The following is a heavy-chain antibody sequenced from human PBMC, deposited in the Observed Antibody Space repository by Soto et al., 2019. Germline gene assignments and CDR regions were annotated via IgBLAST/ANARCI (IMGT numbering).Heavy chain of an antibody. CDR2: FDPEDGET. J-gene: IGHJ4*02. Sequence: GASVKVSCKVSGYTLTELSMHWVRQAPGKGLEWMGGFDPEDGETIYAQKFQGRVTMTEDTSTDTAYMELSSLRSEDTAVYYCATDIKRDYDFWSGYSFDYWGQGTLVTVSS. CDR3: ATDIKRDYDFWSGYSFDY. D-gene: IGHD3-3*01. V-gene: IGHV1-24*01. CDR1: GYTLTELS.